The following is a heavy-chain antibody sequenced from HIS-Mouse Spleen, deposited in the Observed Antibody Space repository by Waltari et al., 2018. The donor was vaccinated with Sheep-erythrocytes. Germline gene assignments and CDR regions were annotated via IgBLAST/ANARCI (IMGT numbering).Heavy chain of an antibody. CDR2: ISSSSSYI. Sequence: WVSSISSSSSYIYYADSVKGRFTISRDNAKNSLYLQMKSLRAEDTAVYYCARVASGATFDYWGQGTLVTVSS. J-gene: IGHJ4*02. D-gene: IGHD1-26*01. CDR3: ARVASGATFDY. V-gene: IGHV3-21*01.